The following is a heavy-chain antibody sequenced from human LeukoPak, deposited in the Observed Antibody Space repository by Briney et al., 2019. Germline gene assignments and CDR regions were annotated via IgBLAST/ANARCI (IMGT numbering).Heavy chain of an antibody. V-gene: IGHV3-30*02. J-gene: IGHJ4*02. D-gene: IGHD1-14*01. Sequence: GGSLRLSCGASGFTFSNYGMLWVRQAPGKGLDWVAFIRYDGNNKLYADSVKGRFTISRDNSKNTLYLHINSLRAEDTAVYYCVKDNPLDYWGQGTLVIASS. CDR2: IRYDGNNK. CDR1: GFTFSNYG. CDR3: VKDNPLDY.